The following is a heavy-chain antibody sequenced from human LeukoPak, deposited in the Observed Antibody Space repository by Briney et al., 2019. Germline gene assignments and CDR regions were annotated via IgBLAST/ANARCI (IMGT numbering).Heavy chain of an antibody. CDR1: GFTFSTYA. CDR2: VTHSGITT. V-gene: IGHV3-23*01. D-gene: IGHD3-10*01. CDR3: AKAYDAGTYSRHYFYDY. J-gene: IGHJ4*02. Sequence: SGGSLRLSCTASGFTFSTYAMSCVRQAPREWLEWVSTVTHSGITTYYADSVKGRFTISRDNSKNTLYLQMNSLRAEDAALYSCAKAYDAGTYSRHYFYDYWGQGTLVTVSS.